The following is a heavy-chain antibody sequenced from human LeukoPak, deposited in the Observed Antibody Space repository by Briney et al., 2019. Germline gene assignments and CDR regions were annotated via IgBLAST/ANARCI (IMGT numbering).Heavy chain of an antibody. D-gene: IGHD3-3*02. V-gene: IGHV4-34*01. J-gene: IGHJ5*02. Sequence: PSETLSLTCAVYGGSFSGYYWSWIRQPPGKGLEWIGEINHSGSTNYNPSLKSRVTISVDTSKNQFSLKLSSVTAADTAVYYCARTLSARDWFDPWGQGTLVTVSS. CDR2: INHSGST. CDR1: GGSFSGYY. CDR3: ARTLSARDWFDP.